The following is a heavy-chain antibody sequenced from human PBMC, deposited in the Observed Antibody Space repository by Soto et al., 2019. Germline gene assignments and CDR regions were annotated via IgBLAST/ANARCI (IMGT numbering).Heavy chain of an antibody. D-gene: IGHD6-13*01. V-gene: IGHV3-48*03. CDR1: VFTFSSYE. CDR2: ISSSGSTI. Sequence: SLRLSCPASVFTFSSYEMNWGRQAPGKGLEWVSYISSSGSTIYYADSVKGRFTISRDNAKNSLYLQMNSLRAEDTAVYYCARAGSSWYGNWFDPWGQGTLVTVSS. J-gene: IGHJ5*02. CDR3: ARAGSSWYGNWFDP.